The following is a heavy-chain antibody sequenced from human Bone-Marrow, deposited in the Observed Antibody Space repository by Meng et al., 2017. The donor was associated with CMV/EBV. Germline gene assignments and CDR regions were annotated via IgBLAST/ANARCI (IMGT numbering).Heavy chain of an antibody. V-gene: IGHV1-46*01. CDR2: INPSGGST. CDR3: VRGITYDDFWSGSNYYYYGMDV. CDR1: GYTFTSFY. J-gene: IGHJ6*02. D-gene: IGHD3-3*01. Sequence: VFCKASGYTFTSFYKQWVRQAPGQGLEWMGVINPSGGSTNYAQKFQGRVTITTDESTSTAYMELSSLRSEDTAVYYCVRGITYDDFWSGSNYYYYGMDVWGQGTTVTVSS.